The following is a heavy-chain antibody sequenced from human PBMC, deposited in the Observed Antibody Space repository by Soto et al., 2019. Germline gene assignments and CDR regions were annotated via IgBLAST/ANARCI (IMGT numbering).Heavy chain of an antibody. J-gene: IGHJ4*02. D-gene: IGHD2-15*01. V-gene: IGHV1-2*04. Sequence: GASVKVSCKASGYTFTGYYMHWVRQAPGQGLGWMGWINPNSGGTNYAQKFQGWVAMTRDTSISTAYMELSRLRSDDTAVYYCARERCSGGSCYGLHYWGQGTPVTVSS. CDR1: GYTFTGYY. CDR3: ARERCSGGSCYGLHY. CDR2: INPNSGGT.